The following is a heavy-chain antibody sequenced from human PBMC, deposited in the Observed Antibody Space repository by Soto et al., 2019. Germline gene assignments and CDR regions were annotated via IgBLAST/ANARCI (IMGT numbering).Heavy chain of an antibody. CDR3: ATSYDSGFDP. D-gene: IGHD5-12*01. Sequence: QLQLVQSGAEVERPGASVRVSCKAYGYPFSKYGISWIRQAPGQGFEWMGWIKPDNGDTNYAQKFQGRVTMTTDTSSNTAYMELRSLRSDDTAVYYCATSYDSGFDPWGQGTLVSVSS. J-gene: IGHJ5*02. CDR1: GYPFSKYG. V-gene: IGHV1-18*04. CDR2: IKPDNGDT.